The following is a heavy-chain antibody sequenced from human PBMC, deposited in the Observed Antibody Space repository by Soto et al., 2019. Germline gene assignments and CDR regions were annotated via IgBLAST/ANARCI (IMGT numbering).Heavy chain of an antibody. J-gene: IGHJ4*02. V-gene: IGHV3-23*01. D-gene: IGHD3-9*01. CDR3: AKDLSVALHYDILTGYYFGGSMGSDSDY. CDR1: GFTFSSYA. Sequence: LSLTCAASGFTFSSYAMSWVRQAPGKGLEWVSAISGSGGSTYYADSVKGRFTISRDNSKNTLYLQMNSLRAEDTAVYYCAKDLSVALHYDILTGYYFGGSMGSDSDYWGQGTLVTVSS. CDR2: ISGSGGST.